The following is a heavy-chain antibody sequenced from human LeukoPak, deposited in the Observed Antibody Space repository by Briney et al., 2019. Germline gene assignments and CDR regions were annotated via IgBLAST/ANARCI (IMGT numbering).Heavy chain of an antibody. D-gene: IGHD6-13*01. CDR2: IYYSGST. CDR3: ARGDGSSWYAGVAFDY. CDR1: GGSISSYY. J-gene: IGHJ4*02. V-gene: IGHV4-59*01. Sequence: SETLSLTCTVSGGSISSYYRSWIRQPPGKGLEWIGYIYYSGSTNYNPSLKSRVTISVDTSKNQFSLKLSSVTAADTAVYYCARGDGSSWYAGVAFDYWGQGTLVTVSS.